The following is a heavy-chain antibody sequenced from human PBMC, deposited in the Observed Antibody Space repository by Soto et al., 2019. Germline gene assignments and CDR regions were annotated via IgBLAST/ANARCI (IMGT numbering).Heavy chain of an antibody. D-gene: IGHD3-22*01. CDR1: GFTFSSYW. CDR2: INSDGSST. J-gene: IGHJ4*02. CDR3: ARDPTYFYDRSGYXDY. V-gene: IGHV3-74*01. Sequence: PGGSLRLSCAASGFTFSSYWMHWVRQAPGKGLVWVSRINSDGSSTSYADSVKGRFTISRDNAKNTLYLQMNSLRAEDTAVHYCARDPTYFYDRSGYXDYWGQGTLVTVSS.